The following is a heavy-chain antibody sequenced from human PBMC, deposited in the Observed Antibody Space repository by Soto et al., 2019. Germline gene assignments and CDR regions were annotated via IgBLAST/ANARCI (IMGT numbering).Heavy chain of an antibody. CDR2: IYYSGST. D-gene: IGHD3-22*01. CDR1: CGSISSYY. CDR3: ARALHYYDSSGYQVDAFDI. V-gene: IGHV4-59*01. J-gene: IGHJ3*02. Sequence: PSETLSLTCTVSCGSISSYYWSWIRQPPGKGLEWIGYIYYSGSTNYNPSLKSRVTISVDTSKNQFSLKLSSVTAADTAVYYCARALHYYDSSGYQVDAFDIWGQGTMVTVSS.